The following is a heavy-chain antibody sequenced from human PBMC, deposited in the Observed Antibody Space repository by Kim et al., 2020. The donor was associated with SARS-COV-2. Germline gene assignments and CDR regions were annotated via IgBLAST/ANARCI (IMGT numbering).Heavy chain of an antibody. Sequence: SETLSLTCAVYSGSFSDNYWNWVRQAPGKGLEWIGEITHTGTTAYNESLKSRVTISVDTSKNQSSLKVRAGTAADTATYFCVRGARHLGDSRGWRGPEYYFYYMDVWSKGTTVTVSS. CDR1: SGSFSDNY. CDR2: ITHTGTT. J-gene: IGHJ6*03. D-gene: IGHD6-19*01. V-gene: IGHV4-34*01. CDR3: VRGARHLGDSRGWRGPEYYFYYMDV.